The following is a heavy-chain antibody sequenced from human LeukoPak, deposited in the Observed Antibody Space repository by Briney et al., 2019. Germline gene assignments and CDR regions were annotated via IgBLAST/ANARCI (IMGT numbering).Heavy chain of an antibody. V-gene: IGHV3-23*01. CDR2: ISASGSST. CDR3: AKSYYYDSSGYYFYPTTDDY. CDR1: GFTFTNYV. D-gene: IGHD3-22*01. Sequence: GGSLRLSCAASGFTFTNYVMSWVRQAPGKGLEWVSSISASGSSTYYADSVKGRFTISRDNSKNTLYVQMNSLRAEDTAVYYCAKSYYYDSSGYYFYPTTDDYWGQGTLVTVSS. J-gene: IGHJ4*02.